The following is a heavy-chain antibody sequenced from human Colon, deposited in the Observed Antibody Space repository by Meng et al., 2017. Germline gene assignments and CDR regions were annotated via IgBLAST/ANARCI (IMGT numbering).Heavy chain of an antibody. CDR2: IYYTGNT. V-gene: IGHV4-59*12. CDR1: GFTFSSKA. D-gene: IGHD2-21*02. J-gene: IGHJ5*02. Sequence: QLQLVESGGGVVQPGKSLILSCAASGFTFSSKAMHWIRQPPGKGLEWLGYIYYTGNTNYNPSLKNRVTISLDTSNNQFSLKLTSMTAADAAIYYCARVNGDFDEAWFDPWGQGTLVTVSS. CDR3: ARVNGDFDEAWFDP.